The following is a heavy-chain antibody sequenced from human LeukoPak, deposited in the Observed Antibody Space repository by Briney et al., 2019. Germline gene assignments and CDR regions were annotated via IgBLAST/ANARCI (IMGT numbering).Heavy chain of an antibody. D-gene: IGHD2-2*01. CDR1: GGSISSGGYY. V-gene: IGHV4-31*03. J-gene: IGHJ5*02. CDR2: IYYSGST. Sequence: PSQTLSLTCTVSGGSISSGGYYWSWIRQHPGKGLEWIGYIYYSGSTYYNPSLKSRVTISVDTSKNQFSLKLSSVTAADTAVYYCARVVAPKIYQLLFFGHRWFDPWGQGTLVTVSS. CDR3: ARVVAPKIYQLLFFGHRWFDP.